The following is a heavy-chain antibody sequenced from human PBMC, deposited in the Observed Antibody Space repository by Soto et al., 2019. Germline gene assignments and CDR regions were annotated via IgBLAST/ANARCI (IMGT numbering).Heavy chain of an antibody. CDR3: AREGAAAGPVDAFDI. D-gene: IGHD6-13*01. Sequence: ASVKVSCKASGYTFTSYYMHWVRQAPGQGLEWMGIINPSGGSTSYAQKFQGRVTMTRDTSTSTVYMELSSLRSEDTAVYYCAREGAAAGPVDAFDIWGQGTMVTVSS. CDR1: GYTFTSYY. J-gene: IGHJ3*02. V-gene: IGHV1-46*01. CDR2: INPSGGST.